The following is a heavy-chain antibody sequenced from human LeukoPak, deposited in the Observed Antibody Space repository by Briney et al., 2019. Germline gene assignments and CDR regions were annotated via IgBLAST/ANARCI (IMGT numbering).Heavy chain of an antibody. D-gene: IGHD2-21*01. Sequence: PGRSLRLSCAASGFTFSSYSMNWVRQAPGKGLEWVSYISSGAGTTYYADSVKGRFTISRDNAKNSLDLQMNSLRDEDTAVYFCAKGSAYYSSWFDSWGQGTLVTVSS. CDR3: AKGSAYYSSWFDS. CDR2: ISSGAGTT. J-gene: IGHJ5*01. CDR1: GFTFSSYS. V-gene: IGHV3-48*02.